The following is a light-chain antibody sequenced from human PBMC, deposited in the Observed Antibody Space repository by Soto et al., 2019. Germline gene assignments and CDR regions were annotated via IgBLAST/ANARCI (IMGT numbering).Light chain of an antibody. V-gene: IGKV1-33*01. Sequence: DIQMTQSPSSLSASVGDRVTITCQASQDISKYLNWFQQKPGKAPKLLIYDASTLETGVPSRFRGSGSGTDFIFTSSSLQPEDIAVYYCQQYDSPELTVGQGTRIEVK. CDR1: QDISKY. CDR3: QQYDSPELT. CDR2: DAS. J-gene: IGKJ5*01.